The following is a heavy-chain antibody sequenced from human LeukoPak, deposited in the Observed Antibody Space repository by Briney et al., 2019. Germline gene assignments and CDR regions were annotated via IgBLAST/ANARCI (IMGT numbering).Heavy chain of an antibody. CDR1: GGTFSNYA. CDR3: ARELTTVTTNWFDP. V-gene: IGHV1-69*13. CDR2: IIPIFGTA. D-gene: IGHD4-11*01. J-gene: IGHJ5*02. Sequence: SVKVSCKASGGTFSNYAISWVRQAPGQGLEWMGGIIPIFGTANYAQKFQGRVTITADESTSTAYMELSSLRSEDTAVYYCARELTTVTTNWFDPWGQGTLVTVSS.